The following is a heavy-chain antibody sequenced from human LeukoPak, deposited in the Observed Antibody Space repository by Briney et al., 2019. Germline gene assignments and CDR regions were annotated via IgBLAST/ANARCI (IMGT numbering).Heavy chain of an antibody. V-gene: IGHV4-59*12. D-gene: IGHD3-10*01. Sequence: SETLSLTCTVSGGSISRYYWSWFRQPPGKGLEWIGSIYYSGSTNYNPSLKSRVTISVDTSKNQFSLKLSSVTAADTAVYYCARTYDYYGSGSYLDWGQGTLVTVSS. J-gene: IGHJ4*02. CDR2: IYYSGST. CDR3: ARTYDYYGSGSYLD. CDR1: GGSISRYY.